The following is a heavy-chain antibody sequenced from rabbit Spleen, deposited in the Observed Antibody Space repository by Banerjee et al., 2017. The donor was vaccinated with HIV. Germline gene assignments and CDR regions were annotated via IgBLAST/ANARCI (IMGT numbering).Heavy chain of an antibody. J-gene: IGHJ4*01. Sequence: KESGGDLVKPGASLTLTCIASGVSFSGDSYMCWVRQAPGKGLEWIACVKTTNDMTWHATWAKGRFTISKTSSTTVTLQMTSLTAADTATYFCSREYDDAPDLWGPGTLVTVS. CDR3: SREYDDAPDL. CDR2: VKTTNDMT. D-gene: IGHD6-1*01. CDR1: GVSFSGDSY. V-gene: IGHV1S40*01.